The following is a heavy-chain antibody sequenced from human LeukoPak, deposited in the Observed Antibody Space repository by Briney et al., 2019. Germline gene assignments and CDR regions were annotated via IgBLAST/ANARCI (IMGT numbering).Heavy chain of an antibody. V-gene: IGHV5-51*01. CDR1: GYSFGNRW. CDR3: ARGAYGSGSSYNDYGMDV. CDR2: IYPDDSDT. J-gene: IGHJ6*02. Sequence: GESLKISRKGSGYSFGNRWIGWVRQMPGKGLEWMGIIYPDDSDTIYSPSFEGQVTISADKSISTAYLQWSSLKASDTAMYYRARGAYGSGSSYNDYGMDVWGQGTTVTVSS. D-gene: IGHD3-10*01.